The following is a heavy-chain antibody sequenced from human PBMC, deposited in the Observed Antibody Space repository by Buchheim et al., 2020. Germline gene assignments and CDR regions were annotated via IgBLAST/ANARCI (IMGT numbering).Heavy chain of an antibody. J-gene: IGHJ6*02. Sequence: EVQLVESGGGLVQPGGSLRLSCAASGFTFSSYWMHWVRQAPGKGLVWVSRINSDGSSTSYADSVKGRFTISRDNAKNTLYLQMNSLRAEDTAVYYCARDGYSSSWFESDYYGMDVWGQGTT. D-gene: IGHD6-13*01. V-gene: IGHV3-74*01. CDR1: GFTFSSYW. CDR3: ARDGYSSSWFESDYYGMDV. CDR2: INSDGSST.